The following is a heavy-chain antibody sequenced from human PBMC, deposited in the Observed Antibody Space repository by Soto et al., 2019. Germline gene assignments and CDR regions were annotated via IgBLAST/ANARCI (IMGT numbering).Heavy chain of an antibody. CDR2: IYYSGST. D-gene: IGHD3-3*01. CDR1: GGSISSSSYY. J-gene: IGHJ6*02. CDR3: ARLRSGYYSYYYYYGMDA. V-gene: IGHV4-39*01. Sequence: LSLTCTVSGGSISSSSYYWGWIRQPPGKGLEWIGSIYYSGSTYYNPSLKSRVTISVDTSKNHFSLKLSSVTAADTAVYYCARLRSGYYSYYYYYGMDAWGQGTTVTSP.